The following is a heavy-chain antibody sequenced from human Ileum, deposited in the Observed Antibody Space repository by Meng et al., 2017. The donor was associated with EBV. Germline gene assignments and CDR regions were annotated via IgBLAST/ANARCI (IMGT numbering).Heavy chain of an antibody. CDR3: AKVSLTGTFYDH. V-gene: IGHV4-4*02. Sequence: HAQLGESGPRVVKPTGTLSLTSVSSGGSVINNNGWSWVRQPPGKGLECIGEIFHIGSTNNSPSLKSRVTISVDNSKNQFSLSLTSVTAADTAIYYCAKVSLTGTFYDHWGQGILVTVSS. CDR1: GGSVINNNG. CDR2: IFHIGST. J-gene: IGHJ4*02. D-gene: IGHD3-9*01.